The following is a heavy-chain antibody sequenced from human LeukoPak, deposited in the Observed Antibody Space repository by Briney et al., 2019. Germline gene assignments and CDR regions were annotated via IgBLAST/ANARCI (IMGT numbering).Heavy chain of an antibody. J-gene: IGHJ6*03. CDR3: ARGLRYSSSWYSSLRRGYYYMDV. Sequence: ASVKVSCKASGYTFTSHGISWVRQAPGQGLEWMGWISPYNGDTNYAQKLQGRVTMTTDTSTSTAYMGLSSLRSEDTAVYYCARGLRYSSSWYSSLRRGYYYMDVWGKGTTVTISS. V-gene: IGHV1-18*01. CDR1: GYTFTSHG. D-gene: IGHD6-13*01. CDR2: ISPYNGDT.